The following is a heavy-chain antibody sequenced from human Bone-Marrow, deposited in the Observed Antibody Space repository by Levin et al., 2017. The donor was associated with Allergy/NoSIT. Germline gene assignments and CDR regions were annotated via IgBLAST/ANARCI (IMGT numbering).Heavy chain of an antibody. CDR3: AKHHIAVAGFES. J-gene: IGHJ4*02. V-gene: IGHV4-39*01. CDR1: GGSISGSSWY. Sequence: SQTLSLTCSVSGGSISGSSWYGGWIRQPPGKGLEWIGSIYYNGDTYYNPSLKSRLTISVDTSKNQFSLNLNSVTAADTAVYYCAKHHIAVAGFESWGQGTLVAVSS. D-gene: IGHD6-19*01. CDR2: IYYNGDT.